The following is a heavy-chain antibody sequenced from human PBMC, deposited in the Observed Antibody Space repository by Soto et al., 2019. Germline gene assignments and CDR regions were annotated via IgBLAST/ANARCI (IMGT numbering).Heavy chain of an antibody. J-gene: IGHJ6*02. CDR2: VSTRGDIT. Sequence: EVQLLESGGDLVQPGGSLRLSCAASGLNFNDYAMTWVRQAPGKGLEWVSSVSTRGDITYYSDSVKGRFTISRDNSKNTLFLHMNSLRPEDTALYYCARGDRGGSGSPASYYYSGLDVWGQGTTVTVSS. CDR1: GLNFNDYA. D-gene: IGHD3-10*01. V-gene: IGHV3-23*01. CDR3: ARGDRGGSGSPASYYYSGLDV.